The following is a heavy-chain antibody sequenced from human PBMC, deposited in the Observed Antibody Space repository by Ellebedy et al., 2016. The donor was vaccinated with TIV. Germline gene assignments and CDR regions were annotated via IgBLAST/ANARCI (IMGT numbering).Heavy chain of an antibody. Sequence: AASVKVSCKASGYTFTSYGISWVRQAPGQGLEWMGWISAYNGNTNYAQKLQGRVTMTTDTSTSTAYMELRSLRSDDTAVYYCARDGSWIRPTSTTTDYWGQGTLVTVSS. D-gene: IGHD2/OR15-2a*01. CDR3: ARDGSWIRPTSTTTDY. V-gene: IGHV1-18*04. J-gene: IGHJ4*02. CDR1: GYTFTSYG. CDR2: ISAYNGNT.